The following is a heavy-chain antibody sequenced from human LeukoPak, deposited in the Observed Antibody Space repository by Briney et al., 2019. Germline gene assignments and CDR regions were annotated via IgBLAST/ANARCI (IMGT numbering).Heavy chain of an antibody. CDR2: IKQDGSDT. V-gene: IGHV3-7*01. J-gene: IGHJ4*02. CDR1: GFTFGNSW. CDR3: AREHSSHFT. D-gene: IGHD3-3*02. Sequence: GGSLRLSCAVSGFTFGNSWMNWFRQAPGKGLEWVAHIKQDGSDTYVDSVKGRFTISRDIAKTSLFLHMNSLTTEDSAVYYCAREHSSHFTWGQGTLVTVSS.